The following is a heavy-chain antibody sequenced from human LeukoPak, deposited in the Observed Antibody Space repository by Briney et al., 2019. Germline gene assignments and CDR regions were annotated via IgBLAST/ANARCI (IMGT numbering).Heavy chain of an antibody. CDR3: TTRLVDI. Sequence: GGSLRLSCAVSGFTLTYAWMNWVRQAPGKGLEWVCRIKSKTDGGTTDYAAPVEGRFTISRDDSKTTLYLQMNSLKTEDTAVYYCTTRLVDIWGQGTMVTVSS. CDR2: IKSKTDGGTT. J-gene: IGHJ3*02. CDR1: GFTLTYAW. V-gene: IGHV3-15*07.